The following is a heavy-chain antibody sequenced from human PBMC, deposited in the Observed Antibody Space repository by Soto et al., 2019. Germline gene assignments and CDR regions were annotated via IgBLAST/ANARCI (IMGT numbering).Heavy chain of an antibody. Sequence: GGSLRLSCAASGFTFSSYAMHWVRQAPGKGLEWVAVISYDGSNKYYADSVKGRFTISRDNSKNTLYLQMNSLRAEDTAVYYCARGRFLEWLPACHFDYWCQGTLVTGSS. V-gene: IGHV3-30-3*01. CDR2: ISYDGSNK. CDR1: GFTFSSYA. CDR3: ARGRFLEWLPACHFDY. J-gene: IGHJ4*02. D-gene: IGHD3-3*01.